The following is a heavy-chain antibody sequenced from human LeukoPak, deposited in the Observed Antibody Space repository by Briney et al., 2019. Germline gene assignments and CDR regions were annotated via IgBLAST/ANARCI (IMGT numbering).Heavy chain of an antibody. CDR1: GFTFSSYA. CDR3: ARDPGDDGMDV. J-gene: IGHJ6*02. Sequence: GGSLRLSCAASGFTFSSYAMHWVRQAPGKGLEWVAVISYDGSNKYYADSVKGRFTISRDNSKNTLYLQMNSLRAEDTAVYYCARDPGDDGMDVWGQGTTVTVSS. V-gene: IGHV3-30*14. CDR2: ISYDGSNK. D-gene: IGHD3-16*01.